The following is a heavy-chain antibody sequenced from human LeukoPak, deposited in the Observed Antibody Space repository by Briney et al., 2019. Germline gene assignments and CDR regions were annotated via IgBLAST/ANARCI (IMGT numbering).Heavy chain of an antibody. V-gene: IGHV1-69*05. CDR2: IIPIFGTA. CDR3: ARGVPAAMNYYYYVDV. Sequence: SVKVSCKASGGTFSSYAISWVRQAPGQGLEWMGGIIPIFGTANYAQKFQGRVTITTDESTSTAYMELSSLRSEDTAVYYCARGVPAAMNYYYYVDVWGKGTTVTVSS. CDR1: GGTFSSYA. J-gene: IGHJ6*03. D-gene: IGHD2-2*01.